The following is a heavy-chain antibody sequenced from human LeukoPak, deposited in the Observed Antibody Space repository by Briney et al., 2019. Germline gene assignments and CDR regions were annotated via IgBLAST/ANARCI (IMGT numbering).Heavy chain of an antibody. CDR3: AKKYNTGLDP. J-gene: IGHJ5*02. CDR2: ISYDGSTK. CDR1: GFTFSTYG. D-gene: IGHD1-14*01. Sequence: GGSLRLSCTASGFTFSTYGMHWVRQAPGKGLEWVTLISYDGSTKYYSDSVKGRFTLSRDNSKNTLYLQMNSLRAEDTAVYYCAKKYNTGLDPWGQGTLVTVSS. V-gene: IGHV3-30*18.